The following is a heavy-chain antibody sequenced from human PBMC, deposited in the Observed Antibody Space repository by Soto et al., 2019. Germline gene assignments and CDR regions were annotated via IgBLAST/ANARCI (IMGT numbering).Heavy chain of an antibody. CDR1: GGTFSSYT. J-gene: IGHJ3*02. CDR2: IIPILGIA. V-gene: IGHV1-69*02. CDR3: ATPTPGPDAFDI. D-gene: IGHD3-10*01. Sequence: QVQLVQSGAEVKKPGSSVKVSCKASGGTFSSYTISWVRQAPGQGLEWMGRIIPILGIANYAQKFQGRVTITADKSTSTAHMELSSLRSEDTAVYYCATPTPGPDAFDIWGQGTMVTVSS.